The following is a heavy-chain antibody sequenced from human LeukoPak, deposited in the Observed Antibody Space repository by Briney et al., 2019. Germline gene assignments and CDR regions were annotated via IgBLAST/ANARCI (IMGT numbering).Heavy chain of an antibody. Sequence: GGSLRLSCAASGFTFSSYSMNWVRQAPGKGLEWVSSISSSSSYIYYAESVRGRFTISRDNAKNSLYLQMNSLRAEDTAVYYCARVGVTTVTTSFAVYFDYWGQGTLVTVSS. J-gene: IGHJ4*02. D-gene: IGHD4-11*01. CDR2: ISSSSSYI. CDR1: GFTFSSYS. V-gene: IGHV3-21*01. CDR3: ARVGVTTVTTSFAVYFDY.